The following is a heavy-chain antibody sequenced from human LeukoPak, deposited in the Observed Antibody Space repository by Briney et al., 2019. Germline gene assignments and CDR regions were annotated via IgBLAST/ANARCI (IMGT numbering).Heavy chain of an antibody. CDR1: GGTFSSYA. V-gene: IGHV1-69*04. CDR3: ARALGYCSSTSCYWNNWFDP. Sequence: GVSVKVSCKASGGTFSSYAISWVRQAPGQGLEWMGRIIPILGIANYAQKFQGRVTITADKSTSTAYMELSSLRSEDTAVYYCARALGYCSSTSCYWNNWFDPWGQGTLVTVSS. CDR2: IIPILGIA. J-gene: IGHJ5*02. D-gene: IGHD2-2*01.